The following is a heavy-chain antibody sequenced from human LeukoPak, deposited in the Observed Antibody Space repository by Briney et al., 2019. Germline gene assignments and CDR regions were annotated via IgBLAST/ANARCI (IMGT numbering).Heavy chain of an antibody. Sequence: GGSLRLSCAASGFTFSSYAMHWVRQAPGKGLEWVAVISHDGSNRNYADSVNGRFTISRDKSKNTLFLQMNSLRPEDTAVYYCARETLEWLLDYWGQGTLVTVSS. CDR2: ISHDGSNR. V-gene: IGHV3-30-3*01. D-gene: IGHD3-3*01. CDR3: ARETLEWLLDY. CDR1: GFTFSSYA. J-gene: IGHJ4*02.